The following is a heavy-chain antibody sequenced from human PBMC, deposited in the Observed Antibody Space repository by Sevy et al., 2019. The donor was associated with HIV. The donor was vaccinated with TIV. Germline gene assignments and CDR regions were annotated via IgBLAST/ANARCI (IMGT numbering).Heavy chain of an antibody. J-gene: IGHJ4*02. D-gene: IGHD6-13*01. CDR3: ARGIGPPEQLGLMFDY. CDR1: GFTFSDYY. V-gene: IGHV3-11*01. CDR2: ISSSGSTI. Sequence: GGSLRLSCAASGFTFSDYYMSWIRQAPGKGLEWVSYISSSGSTIYYADSVKGRFTIARDKAKNSLYLQMNSLRAEDSAVYYCARGIGPPEQLGLMFDYWGQGTLVTVSS.